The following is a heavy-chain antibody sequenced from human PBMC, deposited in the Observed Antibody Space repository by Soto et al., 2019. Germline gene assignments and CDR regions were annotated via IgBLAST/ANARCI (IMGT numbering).Heavy chain of an antibody. D-gene: IGHD3-16*01. CDR2: ISPYSGNT. CDR3: AMEDSYVTPAPLDV. J-gene: IGHJ6*02. CDR1: GYIFVNYG. V-gene: IGHV1-18*01. Sequence: QVQLVQSGDEVRKPGSSVKVSCKASGYIFVNYGIAWVRQAPGQGLEWMGWISPYSGNTHYASKAKGRLTMATKRSWSTPYMDLGCVKSADTALYYCAMEDSYVTPAPLDVWGQATTVTVSS.